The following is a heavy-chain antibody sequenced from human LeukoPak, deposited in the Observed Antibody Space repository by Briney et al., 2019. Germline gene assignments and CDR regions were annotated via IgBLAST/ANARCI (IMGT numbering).Heavy chain of an antibody. CDR1: GFTFSNAW. CDR3: TGVSRSSWYDY. V-gene: IGHV3-15*01. CDR2: IKSKTDGGTP. D-gene: IGHD6-13*01. Sequence: PGGSLRLSCAASGFTFSNAWMSWVRQAPGKGLEWVGRIKSKTDGGTPDYAAPVKGRFTISRDDSKNTLYLQMNSLETEDTAVYYCTGVSRSSWYDYWGQGTLVTVSS. J-gene: IGHJ4*02.